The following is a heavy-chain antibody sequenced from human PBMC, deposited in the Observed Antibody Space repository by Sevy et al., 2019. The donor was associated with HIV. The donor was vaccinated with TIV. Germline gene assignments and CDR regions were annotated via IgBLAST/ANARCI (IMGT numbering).Heavy chain of an antibody. D-gene: IGHD2-8*01. CDR3: ARGTGGNGAHPYYYYGMDV. V-gene: IGHV3-53*01. CDR1: GFTVSSNY. CDR2: IYSGGST. Sequence: GESLKISCAASGFTVSSNYMSWVRQAPGKGLEWVSVIYSGGSTYYADSVKRRFTISRDNSKNTLYLQMNSLRAEDTAVYYCARGTGGNGAHPYYYYGMDVWGQGTTVTVSS. J-gene: IGHJ6*02.